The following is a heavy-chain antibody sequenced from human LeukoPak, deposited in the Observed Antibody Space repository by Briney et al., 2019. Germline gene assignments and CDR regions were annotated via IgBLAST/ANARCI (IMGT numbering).Heavy chain of an antibody. J-gene: IGHJ4*02. CDR2: INPNTGGT. D-gene: IGHD6-25*01. V-gene: IGHV1-2*02. CDR1: GYSFTDYY. Sequence: GAPVKVSCKASGYSFTDYYMHWVRQAPGQGVEWMGWINPNTGGTNYAQNFQGRVTMTRDTSITTAYMDLSRLRSDDTAVYYCARGRVGYYFDYWGQGTLVTVSS. CDR3: ARGRVGYYFDY.